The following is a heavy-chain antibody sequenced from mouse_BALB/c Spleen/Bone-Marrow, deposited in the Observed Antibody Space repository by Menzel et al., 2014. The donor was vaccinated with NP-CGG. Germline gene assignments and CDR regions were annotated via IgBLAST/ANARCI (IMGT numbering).Heavy chain of an antibody. D-gene: IGHD2-4*01. CDR2: IYPGNVNT. CDR3: ARGGMITENYAMDY. CDR1: GYNFTSYY. V-gene: IGHV1S56*01. J-gene: IGHJ4*01. Sequence: QVHVKQSGPELVKPGASVRISCKASGYNFTSYYIHWVKQRPGQGLEWIGWIYPGNVNTKYNEKFKGKATLTADKSSSTAYMQLSSLTSEDSAVYFCARGGMITENYAMDYWGQGTSVTVSS.